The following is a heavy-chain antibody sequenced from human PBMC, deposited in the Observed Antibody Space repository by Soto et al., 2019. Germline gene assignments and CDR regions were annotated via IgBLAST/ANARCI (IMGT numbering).Heavy chain of an antibody. J-gene: IGHJ1*01. CDR3: VKHGDGLEH. CDR2: ITPDETKK. Sequence: QVQLVESGGGAVQPGRSLRLSCAASGFTFRTYGMHWVRQAPGKGLEWVALITPDETKKYYADSVKGRFTVSRDNSKNTVFLQMNSLRFDDTAVYYCVKHGDGLEHWAQGNLVTVSS. D-gene: IGHD2-8*01. V-gene: IGHV3-30*18. CDR1: GFTFRTYG.